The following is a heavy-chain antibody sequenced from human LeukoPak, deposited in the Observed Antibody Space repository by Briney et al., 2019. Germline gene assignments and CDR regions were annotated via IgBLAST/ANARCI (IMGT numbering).Heavy chain of an antibody. D-gene: IGHD6-19*01. J-gene: IGHJ4*02. Sequence: GRSLRLSCAASGFTFSSYGMHWVRQAPGKGLEWVAVISYDGSNKYYADSVKGRFTISRDNSKNTLYLQMNSLRAEDTAVYYCARVDSGWYFDYWGQGTLVTVSS. CDR1: GFTFSSYG. V-gene: IGHV3-30*03. CDR2: ISYDGSNK. CDR3: ARVDSGWYFDY.